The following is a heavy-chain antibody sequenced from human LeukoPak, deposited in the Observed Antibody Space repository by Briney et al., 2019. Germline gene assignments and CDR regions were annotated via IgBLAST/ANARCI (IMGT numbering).Heavy chain of an antibody. CDR1: GGSISSGGYY. CDR2: IYHSGST. Sequence: SETLSLTCTVSGGSISSGGYYWSWIRQPPGKGLEWIGYIYHSGSTYYNPSLKSRVTISVDRSKNQFSLKLSSVTAADTAVYYCATMTIPSYYFDYWGQGTLVTVSS. V-gene: IGHV4-30-2*01. J-gene: IGHJ4*02. CDR3: ATMTIPSYYFDY. D-gene: IGHD3-22*01.